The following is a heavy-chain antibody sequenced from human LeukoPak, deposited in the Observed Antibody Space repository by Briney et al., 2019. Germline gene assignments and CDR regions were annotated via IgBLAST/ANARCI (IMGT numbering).Heavy chain of an antibody. V-gene: IGHV3-33*06. CDR2: IWYDGSNK. D-gene: IGHD6-19*01. CDR3: AKSRGWFQQPDAFDI. J-gene: IGHJ3*02. Sequence: GGSLRLSCAASGFTFSSYGMPWVRQAPGKGLEWVAVIWYDGSNKYYADSVKGRFTISRDNSKNTLYLQMNSLRAEDTAVYYCAKSRGWFQQPDAFDIWGQGTMVTVSS. CDR1: GFTFSSYG.